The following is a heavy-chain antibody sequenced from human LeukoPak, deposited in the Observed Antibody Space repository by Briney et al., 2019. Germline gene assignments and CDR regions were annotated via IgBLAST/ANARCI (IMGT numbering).Heavy chain of an antibody. Sequence: SETLSLTCTVSNGSIITSSYYWGWIRQPPGKGLEWIGSIYYRGRAYYDPSLKIRVTISADTSKNQFSLNLSSVTASDTAVYYCARQKILDDNYDSSGYYVDQWGQGSLVTVSS. CDR1: NGSIITSSYY. CDR2: IYYRGRA. D-gene: IGHD3-22*01. V-gene: IGHV4-39*01. CDR3: ARQKILDDNYDSSGYYVDQ. J-gene: IGHJ4*02.